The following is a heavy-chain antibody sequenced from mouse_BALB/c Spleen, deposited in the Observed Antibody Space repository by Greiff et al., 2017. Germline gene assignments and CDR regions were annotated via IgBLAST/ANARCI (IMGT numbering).Heavy chain of an antibody. CDR2: IDPENGDT. CDR1: GFNIKDYY. CDR3: NAGRGNLAY. Sequence: EVKLQESGAELVRSGASVKLSCTASGFNIKDYYMHWVKQRPEQGLEWIGWIDPENGDTEYAPKFQGKATMTADTSSNTAYLQLSSLTSEDTAVYYCNAGRGNLAYWGQGTLVTVSA. J-gene: IGHJ3*01. V-gene: IGHV14-4*02. D-gene: IGHD2-1*01.